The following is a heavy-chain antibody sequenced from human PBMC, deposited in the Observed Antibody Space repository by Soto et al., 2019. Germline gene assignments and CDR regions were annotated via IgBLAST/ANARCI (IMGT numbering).Heavy chain of an antibody. CDR3: AKDRLPRKLLWFGESPFDY. Sequence: GGSLRLSCAASGFSLRSHWMHWVRHAPGKGLVWVSRINGDGSDTAYADSVRGRFTMFRDNSKNTLYLQMNSLRAEDTAVYYCAKDRLPRKLLWFGESPFDYWGQGTLVTVSS. V-gene: IGHV3-74*01. J-gene: IGHJ4*02. CDR1: GFSLRSHW. CDR2: INGDGSDT. D-gene: IGHD3-10*01.